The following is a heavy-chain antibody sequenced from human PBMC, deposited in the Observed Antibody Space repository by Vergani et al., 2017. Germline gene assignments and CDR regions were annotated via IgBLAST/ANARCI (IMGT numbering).Heavy chain of an antibody. CDR3: GMYCSSTSCGNHPRVYNYGMDV. CDR2: INWNGDSR. D-gene: IGHD2-2*01. J-gene: IGHJ6*02. CDR1: GFTFDDYG. Sequence: EVQLVESGGSVVRPGGSLRLSCAASGFTFDDYGMSWVRQAPGKGLEWFSGINWNGDSRGYADSVKGRFTISRDNAKNSLYLQMNSLRTEDTALDYCGMYCSSTSCGNHPRVYNYGMDVWGQGTTVTVSS. V-gene: IGHV3-20*04.